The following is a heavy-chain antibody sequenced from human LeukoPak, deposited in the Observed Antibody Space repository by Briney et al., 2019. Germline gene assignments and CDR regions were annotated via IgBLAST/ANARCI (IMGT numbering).Heavy chain of an antibody. CDR2: IFASGTT. Sequence: SEPLSLTCTVSGASISTYYWSWIRQPAGKGLEWVGRIFASGTTNYNPSLESRVAMSVDTCQNQFSLNLSSVTAADTAIYCCVQDGPLRSDYWGQGTLVTVSS. CDR3: VQDGPLRSDY. J-gene: IGHJ4*02. D-gene: IGHD3-16*01. V-gene: IGHV4-4*07. CDR1: GASISTYY.